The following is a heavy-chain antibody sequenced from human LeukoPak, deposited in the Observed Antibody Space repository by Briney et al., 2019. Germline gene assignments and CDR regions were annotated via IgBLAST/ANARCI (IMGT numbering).Heavy chain of an antibody. J-gene: IGHJ5*02. CDR3: ARDLNWNGVSWFDP. D-gene: IGHD1-1*01. Sequence: ASVKVSCKASGQTFTSYGISWVRQAPGQGLEWMGWISANNGNTNYAQNLQGRVTMTTDTSTSTVYMELRSLRSDDTAVYYCARDLNWNGVSWFDPWGQGTLVTVSS. V-gene: IGHV1-18*01. CDR2: ISANNGNT. CDR1: GQTFTSYG.